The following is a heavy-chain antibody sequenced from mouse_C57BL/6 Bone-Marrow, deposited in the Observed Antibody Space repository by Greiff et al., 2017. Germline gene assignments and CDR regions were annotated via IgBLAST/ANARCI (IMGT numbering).Heavy chain of an antibody. CDR1: GYTFTSYW. J-gene: IGHJ3*01. D-gene: IGHD1-1*01. V-gene: IGHV1-64*01. CDR2: IHPNSGST. Sequence: VQLQQPGAELVKPGASVKLSCKASGYTFTSYWMHWVKQRPGQGLEWIGMIHPNSGSTNYNEKFKSKATLTVDKSSSTAYMQLSSLTSEDSAVYYCAGGVHGSRPFAYWGQGTLVTVSA. CDR3: AGGVHGSRPFAY.